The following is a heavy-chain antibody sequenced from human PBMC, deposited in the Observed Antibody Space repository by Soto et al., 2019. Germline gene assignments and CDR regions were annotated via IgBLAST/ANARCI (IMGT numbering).Heavy chain of an antibody. D-gene: IGHD6-19*01. Sequence: KPSETLSLTCAVYGGSFSGYYWSWIRQPPGKGLEWIGEINHSGSTNYNPSLKSRVTISVDTSKNQFSLKLSSVTAADTAVYYCARGPVRPQSGGYDYWGQGTLVT. CDR2: INHSGST. CDR3: ARGPVRPQSGGYDY. CDR1: GGSFSGYY. V-gene: IGHV4-34*01. J-gene: IGHJ4*02.